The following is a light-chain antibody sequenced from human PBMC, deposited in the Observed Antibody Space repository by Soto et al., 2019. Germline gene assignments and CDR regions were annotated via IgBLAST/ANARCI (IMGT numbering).Light chain of an antibody. V-gene: IGKV3-20*01. Sequence: EIVLTQSPGTLSLSPGERATLSCRASQSVSSRDLAWYQQKPGQAPRLLISGASTRATGFPDRFSGSGSGTDFTLTISRLEPEECAVYYCQQHGNWRWTFGQGTKVEIK. J-gene: IGKJ1*01. CDR3: QQHGNWRWT. CDR2: GAS. CDR1: QSVSSRD.